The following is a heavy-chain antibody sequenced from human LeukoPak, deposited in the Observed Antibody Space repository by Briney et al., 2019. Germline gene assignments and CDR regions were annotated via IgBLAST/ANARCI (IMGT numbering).Heavy chain of an antibody. CDR1: GFNFSSYG. Sequence: PGGSLRLSCAASGFNFSSYGMHWVRQAPGKGLEWVAVIWYDGSNKYYADSVKGRFTISRDNSKNTLYLQMNSLRAEDTAVYYCARGPKHQYYFDYWGQGTLVTVSS. CDR2: IWYDGSNK. J-gene: IGHJ4*02. CDR3: ARGPKHQYYFDY. V-gene: IGHV3-33*01.